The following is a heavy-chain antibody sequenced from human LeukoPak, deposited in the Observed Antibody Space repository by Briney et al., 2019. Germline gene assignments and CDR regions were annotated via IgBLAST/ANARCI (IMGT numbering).Heavy chain of an antibody. V-gene: IGHV3-7*01. CDR3: ARVTYYCSSTSCYTLPLGLDV. CDR1: GFTFSSYW. Sequence: GGSLRLSCAASGFTFSSYWMSWVRQAPGKGLEWVANIKQDGSEKYYVDSVKGRFTISRDNAKNSLYLQMNSLRAEDTAVYYCARVTYYCSSTSCYTLPLGLDVWGKGTTVTVSS. D-gene: IGHD2-2*02. CDR2: IKQDGSEK. J-gene: IGHJ6*04.